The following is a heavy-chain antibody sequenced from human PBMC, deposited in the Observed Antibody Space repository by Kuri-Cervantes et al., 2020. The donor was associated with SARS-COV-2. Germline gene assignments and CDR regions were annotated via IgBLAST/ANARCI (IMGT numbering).Heavy chain of an antibody. V-gene: IGHV4-39*01. CDR2: IYYSGST. CDR3: VGIWSNYRFDY. J-gene: IGHJ4*02. Sequence: SETLSLTCTVSGGSISSSTYYWGWIRQPPGKGLEWIGTIYYSGSTDYNPSLKGRVTISVDTSKNQFSLKLTSVTAADTAVYFCVGIWSNYRFDYWGQGTLVTVSS. D-gene: IGHD3-3*01. CDR1: GGSISSSTYY.